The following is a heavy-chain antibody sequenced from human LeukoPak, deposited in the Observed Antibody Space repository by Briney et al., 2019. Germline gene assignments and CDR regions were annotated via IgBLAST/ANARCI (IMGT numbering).Heavy chain of an antibody. CDR1: GFTFSTYA. Sequence: PGGSLRLSCAASGFTFSTYAMSWVRQIPGKGREWVSAISGSDDGTYYADSVKGRFTISRDNSRNTLYLQMNTLRAEDTAVYFCAKSPVSSCRGSFCYPFDYWGQGNLVTVSS. CDR2: ISGSDDGT. V-gene: IGHV3-23*01. D-gene: IGHD2-15*01. CDR3: AKSPVSSCRGSFCYPFDY. J-gene: IGHJ4*02.